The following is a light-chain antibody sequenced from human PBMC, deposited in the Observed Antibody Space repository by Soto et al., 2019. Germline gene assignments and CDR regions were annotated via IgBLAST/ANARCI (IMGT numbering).Light chain of an antibody. CDR1: SGHSSYI. J-gene: IGLJ3*02. CDR2: LEGSGSY. CDR3: ETWDFNTRV. V-gene: IGLV4-60*02. Sequence: QPVLTQSSSASASLGSSVKLTCTLSSGHSSYIIAWHQQQPGKAPRYLMKLEGSGSYNKGSGLPDRFSGSTSGADRYLTIYNLQFDDEADYYCETWDFNTRVFGGGTKVTVL.